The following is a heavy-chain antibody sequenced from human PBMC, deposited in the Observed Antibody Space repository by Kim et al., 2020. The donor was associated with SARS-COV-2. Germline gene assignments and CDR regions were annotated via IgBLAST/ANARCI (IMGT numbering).Heavy chain of an antibody. V-gene: IGHV1-3*01. CDR2: KT. J-gene: IGHJ4*02. CDR3: ARDMDPTVYDY. D-gene: IGHD4-4*01. Sequence: KTQYSQKFQGRVTINRDTSANTAYMELRRLTTKDTAIYYCARDMDPTVYDYWGQGTLVTVSS.